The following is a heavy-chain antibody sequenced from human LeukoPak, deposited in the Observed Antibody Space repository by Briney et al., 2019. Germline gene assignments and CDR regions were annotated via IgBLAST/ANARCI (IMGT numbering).Heavy chain of an antibody. J-gene: IGHJ6*02. CDR2: ISGSGGST. Sequence: GGSLRLSCAASGFTFSSYAMSWIRQAPGKGLEWVSAISGSGGSTYYADSVKGRFTISRDNSKNTLYLQMNSLRAEDTAVYYCAKVNYRVRGVPPRNYYYGMDVWGQGTTVTVSS. V-gene: IGHV3-23*01. CDR3: AKVNYRVRGVPPRNYYYGMDV. D-gene: IGHD3-10*01. CDR1: GFTFSSYA.